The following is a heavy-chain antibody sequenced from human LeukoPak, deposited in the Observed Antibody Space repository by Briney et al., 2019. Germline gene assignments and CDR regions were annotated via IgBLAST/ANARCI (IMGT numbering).Heavy chain of an antibody. CDR2: ITPILDIA. CDR1: GGTFSNYG. D-gene: IGHD3-22*01. CDR3: ERVPPFYDSSGYYPQHLDY. Sequence: SVKVSCKASGGTFSNYGISWVRQAPGQGLEWMGRITPILDIANYAQRFQGRVTITADQSTTTAYMELNRLRSEDTAVYYCERVPPFYDSSGYYPQHLDYWGQGTLVTVSS. V-gene: IGHV1-69*04. J-gene: IGHJ4*02.